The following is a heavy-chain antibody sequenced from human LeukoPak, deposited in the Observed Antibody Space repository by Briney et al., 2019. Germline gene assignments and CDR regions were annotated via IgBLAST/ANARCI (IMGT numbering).Heavy chain of an antibody. V-gene: IGHV3-21*01. CDR1: GFTFSSYS. D-gene: IGHD1-26*01. CDR3: AKEASGSYYYYYYYGMDV. CDR2: ISSSSSYI. Sequence: GGSLRLSCAASGFTFSSYSMNWVRQAPGKGLEWVSSISSSSSYIYYADSVKGRFTISRDNAKNSLYLQMNSLRAEDTAVYYCAKEASGSYYYYYYYGMDVWGQGTTVTVSS. J-gene: IGHJ6*02.